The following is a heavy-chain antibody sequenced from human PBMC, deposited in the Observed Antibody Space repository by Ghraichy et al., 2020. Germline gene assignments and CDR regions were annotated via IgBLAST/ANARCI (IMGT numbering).Heavy chain of an antibody. J-gene: IGHJ2*01. CDR1: GFTFSSYW. Sequence: GGSLRLSCAASGFTFSSYWMHWVRQAPGKGLVWVSRINSDGSSTSYADSVKGRFTISRDNAKNTLYLQMNSLRAEDTAVYYCARDLYCGGDCYKWYFDLWGRGTLVTVSS. V-gene: IGHV3-74*01. CDR2: INSDGSST. D-gene: IGHD2-21*02. CDR3: ARDLYCGGDCYKWYFDL.